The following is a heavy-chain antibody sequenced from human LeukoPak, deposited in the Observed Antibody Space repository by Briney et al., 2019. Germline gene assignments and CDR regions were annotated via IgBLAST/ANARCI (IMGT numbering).Heavy chain of an antibody. CDR3: AKDSTTVTTGRGNFDS. J-gene: IGHJ4*02. CDR2: ISSRGDII. D-gene: IGHD4-17*01. V-gene: IGHV3-23*01. CDR1: GFTFSNYA. Sequence: PGGSLRLSCAASGFTFSNYAMSWVRQAPGKGLEWVSLISSRGDIIYYADSVKGRLTISRDNSKSSLFLQMNSLRAEDTAVYFCAKDSTTVTTGRGNFDSWGQGTLVTVSS.